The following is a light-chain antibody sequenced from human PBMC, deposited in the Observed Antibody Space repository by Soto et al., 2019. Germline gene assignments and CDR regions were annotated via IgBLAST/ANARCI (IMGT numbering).Light chain of an antibody. CDR1: QSIINW. CDR2: QAS. V-gene: IGKV1-5*03. Sequence: DIQMTQSPSTLSASVGDRVTITCRASQSIINWLAWYQQKPGKAPRFLIHQASVLETGVPSRFSGSGSGTEFTLTISSLQPDDFATYYCQHYNSYSEAFGQGTKVDIK. J-gene: IGKJ1*01. CDR3: QHYNSYSEA.